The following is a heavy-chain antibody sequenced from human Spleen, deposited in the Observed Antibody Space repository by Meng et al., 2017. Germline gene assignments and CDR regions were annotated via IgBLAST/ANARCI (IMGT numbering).Heavy chain of an antibody. CDR3: ARGPTRMAHDFDY. CDR2: LNHSGST. D-gene: IGHD5-24*01. CDR1: GGHFRYYY. J-gene: IGHJ4*02. V-gene: IGHV4-34*01. Sequence: LGPGVVKPLKTRSLPCVGSGGHFRYYYLGWIRQPPGKGLEWIGELNHSGSTNYNASLESRATISVDTSQNSLSLKLRSVTAADSAVYYCARGPTRMAHDFDYWGQGTLVTVSS.